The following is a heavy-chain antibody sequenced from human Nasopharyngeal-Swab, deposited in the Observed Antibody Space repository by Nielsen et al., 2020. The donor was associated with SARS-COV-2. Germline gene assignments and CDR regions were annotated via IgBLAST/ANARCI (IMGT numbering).Heavy chain of an antibody. V-gene: IGHV2-5*02. J-gene: IGHJ6*03. CDR2: IYWDDDK. CDR3: ARISSLYYYMDV. Sequence: RQAPGKALEWLALIYWDDDKRYSPSLKSRLTITKDTSKNQVVLTMTNMDPVDTATYYCARISSLYYYMDVWGKGTTVTVSS.